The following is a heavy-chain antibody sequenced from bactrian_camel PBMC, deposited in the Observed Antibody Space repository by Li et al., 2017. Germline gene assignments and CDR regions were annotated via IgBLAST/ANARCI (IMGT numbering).Heavy chain of an antibody. Sequence: HVQLVESGGGLVQAGGSLRLSCAVSGFTYRACCMSWYRQAPGKEHELVSSISSDGSTHYADSVRGRFTISKDNAKNTLYLQMNSLKPADTAVYYCAARDDYCSGSWCPRSRPHYWGQGTQVTVS. V-gene: IGHV3S55*01. J-gene: IGHJ4*01. CDR2: ISSDGST. CDR3: AARDDYCSGSWCPRSRPHY. CDR1: GFTYRACC. D-gene: IGHD3*01.